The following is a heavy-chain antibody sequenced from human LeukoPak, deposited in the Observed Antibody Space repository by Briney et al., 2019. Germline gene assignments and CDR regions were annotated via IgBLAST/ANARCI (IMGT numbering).Heavy chain of an antibody. D-gene: IGHD3-10*01. CDR2: ISSSSSYI. CDR1: GFTFSSYS. V-gene: IGHV3-21*01. CDR3: ARDPTRDDGEAMVRGAPYYGMDV. Sequence: GGSLRLFCAASGFTFSSYSMSWGRQAPGKGLEWVSSISSSSSYIYYADSVKGRFTISRDNAKNSLYLQMNSLRAEDTAVYYCARDPTRDDGEAMVRGAPYYGMDVWGKGTTVTVSS. J-gene: IGHJ6*04.